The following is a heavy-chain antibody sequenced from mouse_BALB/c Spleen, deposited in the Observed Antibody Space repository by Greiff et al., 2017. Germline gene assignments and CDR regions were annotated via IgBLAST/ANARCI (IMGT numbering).Heavy chain of an antibody. Sequence: QVQLKESGAELAKPGASVKMSCKASGYTFTSYWMHWVKQRPGQGLEWIGYINPSSGYTNYNQKFKDKATLTADKSSSTAYMQLSSLTSEDSAVYYCARASNKFITTVVEGAWFAYWGQGTLVTVSA. V-gene: IGHV1-7*01. CDR2: INPSSGYT. D-gene: IGHD1-1*01. CDR3: ARASNKFITTVVEGAWFAY. J-gene: IGHJ3*01. CDR1: GYTFTSYW.